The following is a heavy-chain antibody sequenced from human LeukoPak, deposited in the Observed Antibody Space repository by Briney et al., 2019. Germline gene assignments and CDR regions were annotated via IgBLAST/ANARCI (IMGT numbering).Heavy chain of an antibody. CDR2: ISGSGGST. V-gene: IGHV3-23*01. D-gene: IGHD5-12*01. CDR1: GFTFSSYA. Sequence: GGSLRLSCVVSGFTFSSYAMSWVRHAPGKGLEWFSGISGSGGSTYYADSVKGRFTISRDNTKNTLYLQMNSLRAEDTAVYYCAKMGSGYSGYAEDYWGQGTLVTVSS. J-gene: IGHJ4*02. CDR3: AKMGSGYSGYAEDY.